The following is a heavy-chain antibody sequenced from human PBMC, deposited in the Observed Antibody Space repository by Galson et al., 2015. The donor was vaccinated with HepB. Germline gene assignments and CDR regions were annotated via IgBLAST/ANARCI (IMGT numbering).Heavy chain of an antibody. V-gene: IGHV3-33*01. Sequence: SLRLSCAASGFTFDTYGMHWVRQAPGRGLEWVAVIWYDGSNINYADSVKGRFTISRDTSENTLYLQVNNLRVEDTAIYYCARDESGGVLPWFDLWGQGTLVTVSS. CDR1: GFTFDTYG. J-gene: IGHJ5*02. D-gene: IGHD3-16*01. CDR3: ARDESGGVLPWFDL. CDR2: IWYDGSNI.